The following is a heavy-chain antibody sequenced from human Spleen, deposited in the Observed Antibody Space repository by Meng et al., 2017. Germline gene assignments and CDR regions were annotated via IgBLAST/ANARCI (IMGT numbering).Heavy chain of an antibody. Sequence: QVQQQQWGAGLLKPSETLSLTCAVYGGSFSGYYWSWIRQPPGKGLEWIGEINHSGSTNYNPSLKSRVTISVDTSKNQFSLKLSSVTAADTAVYYCAVRLRNYFDYWGQGTLVTVSS. V-gene: IGHV4-34*01. CDR1: GGSFSGYY. CDR2: INHSGST. CDR3: AVRLRNYFDY. D-gene: IGHD4-17*01. J-gene: IGHJ4*02.